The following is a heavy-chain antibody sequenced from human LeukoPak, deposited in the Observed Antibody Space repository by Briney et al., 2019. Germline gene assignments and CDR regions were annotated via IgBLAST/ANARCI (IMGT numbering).Heavy chain of an antibody. Sequence: GGSLRLSCAASGFTSTNYAMNWVRQAPGKGLEWVSVLIGSSGGSTYYADSVKGRFTISRDNPKNTLYLQMNSLRAGETAVYYCAKGGSTGYSSSWRQGGNAFDIWGQGTMVTVSS. CDR1: GFTSTNYA. CDR3: AKGGSTGYSSSWRQGGNAFDI. CDR2: LIGSSGGST. J-gene: IGHJ3*02. V-gene: IGHV3-23*01. D-gene: IGHD6-13*01.